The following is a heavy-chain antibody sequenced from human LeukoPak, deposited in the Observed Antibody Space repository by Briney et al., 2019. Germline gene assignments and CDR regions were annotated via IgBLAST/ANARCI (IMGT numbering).Heavy chain of an antibody. Sequence: GGSLRLSCAASGFTFDSYGMNWVRQAPGKWLEWVSVISGSGGSTYYADSVKGRFTISRDNSKKILYLQMNSLRAEDTAVYHCAKSGSITIFGVVDYWGQGTLVTVSS. CDR1: GFTFDSYG. CDR3: AKSGSITIFGVVDY. J-gene: IGHJ4*02. D-gene: IGHD3-3*01. CDR2: ISGSGGST. V-gene: IGHV3-23*01.